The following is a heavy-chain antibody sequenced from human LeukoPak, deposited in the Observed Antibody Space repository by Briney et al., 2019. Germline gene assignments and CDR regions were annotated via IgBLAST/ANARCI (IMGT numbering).Heavy chain of an antibody. CDR2: IYTRGST. V-gene: IGHV4-59*10. J-gene: IGHJ6*03. D-gene: IGHD5-24*01. CDR1: GGSFSGYY. CDR3: ARVVEMATNYYYYYYMDV. Sequence: SETLSLTCAVYGGSFSGYYWSWIRQPAGKGLEWIGRIYTRGSTNYNPSLKSRVTISVDTSKNQFSLKLSSVTAADTAVYYCARVVEMATNYYYYYYMDVWGKGTTVTISS.